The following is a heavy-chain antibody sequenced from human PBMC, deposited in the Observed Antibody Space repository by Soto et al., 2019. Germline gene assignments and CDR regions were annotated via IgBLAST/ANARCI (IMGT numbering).Heavy chain of an antibody. V-gene: IGHV4-4*02. CDR2: IYHGGST. Sequence: QVQLQESGPGLVKPSGTLSLTCAVSGGSISSSNWWSWVRQPPGKGLEWIGEIYHGGSTNYNPSLTSRVTIAVDKSKNQFSLKLSSVTAADTAVYYCARSRGYYDSSGYSYYWGQGTLVTVSS. J-gene: IGHJ4*02. CDR3: ARSRGYYDSSGYSYY. D-gene: IGHD3-22*01. CDR1: GGSISSSNW.